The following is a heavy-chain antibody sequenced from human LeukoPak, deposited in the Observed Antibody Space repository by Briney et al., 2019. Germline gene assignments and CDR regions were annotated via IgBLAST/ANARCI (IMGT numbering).Heavy chain of an antibody. CDR2: IIPIYNPV. Sequence: ASVKVSCKTSGGTFSSYAFSLMRQAPGQGLEWVGRIIPIYNPVDYTQRFQGRVTITADESTNTVYLELSSLRYDDTAVYYCAREPLGCGGDCHFDYWGQGTLVTVSS. CDR3: AREPLGCGGDCHFDY. D-gene: IGHD2-21*02. J-gene: IGHJ4*02. CDR1: GGTFSSYA. V-gene: IGHV1-69*15.